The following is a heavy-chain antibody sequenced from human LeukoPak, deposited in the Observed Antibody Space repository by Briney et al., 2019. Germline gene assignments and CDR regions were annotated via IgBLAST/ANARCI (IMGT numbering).Heavy chain of an antibody. V-gene: IGHV1-18*01. Sequence: ASVKVSCKASGYTFTSYGISWVRQAPGQGLEWMGWISAYNGNTNYAQKLQGRVTMTTDTSTSTAYMELRSLRSDDTAVYYCARDVAAAGFFGLDWFDPWGQGTLVTVSS. J-gene: IGHJ5*02. CDR3: ARDVAAAGFFGLDWFDP. CDR2: ISAYNGNT. CDR1: GYTFTSYG. D-gene: IGHD6-13*01.